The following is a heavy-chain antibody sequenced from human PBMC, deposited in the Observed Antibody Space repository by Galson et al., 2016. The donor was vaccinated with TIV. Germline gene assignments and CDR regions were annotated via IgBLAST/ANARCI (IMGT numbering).Heavy chain of an antibody. CDR1: SFTLSSYS. Sequence: SLRLSCAASSFTLSSYSMNWVRQAPGKGLEWLAYISRTSGTIYYADSVKGRFTIYKNNAENSLFLQMNSLRVEDTAIYYCARDLREIPGEGYLDSWGQGTLVTVSS. D-gene: IGHD3-10*01. CDR3: ARDLREIPGEGYLDS. CDR2: ISRTSGTI. V-gene: IGHV3-48*04. J-gene: IGHJ4*02.